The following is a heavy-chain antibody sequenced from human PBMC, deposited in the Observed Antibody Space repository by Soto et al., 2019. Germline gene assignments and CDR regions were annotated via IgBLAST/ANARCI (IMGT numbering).Heavy chain of an antibody. D-gene: IGHD2-8*01. CDR1: GYNFTKYW. CDR3: ARHRPAYAVDDYGMDV. CDR2: IDPRDTYS. V-gene: IGHV5-10-1*01. Sequence: PVESLKISCQTSGYNFTKYWISWVRQMPGKGLEWMGKIDPRDTYSNYSPSFRGHVTISVDKSISTAYLQWNSLKASDTAMYYCARHRPAYAVDDYGMDVWGQGTTVTVSS. J-gene: IGHJ6*02.